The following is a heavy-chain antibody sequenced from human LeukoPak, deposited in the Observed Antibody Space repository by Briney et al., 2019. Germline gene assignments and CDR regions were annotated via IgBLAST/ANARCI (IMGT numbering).Heavy chain of an antibody. V-gene: IGHV1-69*05. D-gene: IGHD3-22*01. Sequence: ASVKVSCKASGGTFSSYAISWVRQAPGQGLEWMGGIIPIFGTANYAQKFQGRVTITTDESTSTAYMELSSLRSEDTAVYYCARLYYYDSSGYYPFDYWGQGTLVTVSS. J-gene: IGHJ4*02. CDR1: GGTFSSYA. CDR3: ARLYYYDSSGYYPFDY. CDR2: IIPIFGTA.